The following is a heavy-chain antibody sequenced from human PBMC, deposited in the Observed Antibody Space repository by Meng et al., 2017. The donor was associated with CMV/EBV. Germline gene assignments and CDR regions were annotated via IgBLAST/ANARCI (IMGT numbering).Heavy chain of an antibody. CDR1: GGSFSGYY. V-gene: IGHV4-34*01. D-gene: IGHD2-2*01. CDR3: ARAGYCSSTSCKPLYDWFDP. CDR2: INHSGST. Sequence: SETLSLTCAVYGGSFSGYYWSWIRQPPGKGLEWIGEINHSGSTNYNPSLKSRVTISVDTSKNQFSLKLSSVTAADTAVYYCARAGYCSSTSCKPLYDWFDPWGQGTLVTVS. J-gene: IGHJ5*02.